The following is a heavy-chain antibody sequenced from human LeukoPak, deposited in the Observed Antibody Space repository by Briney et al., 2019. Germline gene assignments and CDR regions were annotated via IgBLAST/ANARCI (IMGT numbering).Heavy chain of an antibody. Sequence: SETLSLTCTVSGGSISSYYWSWIRQPAGKGLEWIGRIYTSGSTNYNPSLKSRVTMSVDTSKNQFSLKLSSVTAAVTAAYYCARDSPLVTAYYYYGMDVWGQGTTVTVSS. J-gene: IGHJ6*02. D-gene: IGHD2-21*02. CDR3: ARDSPLVTAYYYYGMDV. CDR1: GGSISSYY. CDR2: IYTSGST. V-gene: IGHV4-4*07.